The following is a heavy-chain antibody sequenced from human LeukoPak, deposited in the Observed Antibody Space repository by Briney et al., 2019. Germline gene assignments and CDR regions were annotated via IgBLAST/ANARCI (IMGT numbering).Heavy chain of an antibody. CDR1: TRFITSFY. Sequence: TLSLTCILSTRFITSFYSSCIRHLPRDELEWIGYIYTSGSSNYNPSLKSRVTISVDTPKNQFSLKLSSVTAADTAVYYCASLWVPVAKGMDVWGKGTTVIVSS. CDR2: IYTSGSS. D-gene: IGHD2-2*01. V-gene: IGHV4-4*09. J-gene: IGHJ6*04. CDR3: ASLWVPVAKGMDV.